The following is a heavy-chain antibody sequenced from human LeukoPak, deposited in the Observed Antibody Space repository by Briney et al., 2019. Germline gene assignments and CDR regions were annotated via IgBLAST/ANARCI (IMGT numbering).Heavy chain of an antibody. CDR2: IYYSGST. V-gene: IGHV4-59*01. CDR3: ARSIGVVTNFDY. D-gene: IGHD3-3*01. CDR1: GGSISSYY. J-gene: IGHJ4*02. Sequence: SETLSLTYTVSGGSISSYYWSWIRQPPGKGLEWIGYIYYSGSTNYNPSLKSRVTISVDTSKNQFSLKLSSVTAADTAVYYCARSIGVVTNFDYWGQGTLVTVSP.